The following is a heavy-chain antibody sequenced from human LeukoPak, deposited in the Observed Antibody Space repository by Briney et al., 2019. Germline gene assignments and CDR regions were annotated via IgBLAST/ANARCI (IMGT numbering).Heavy chain of an antibody. D-gene: IGHD4-17*01. CDR3: ARGGYGDYLLDPLDWFDP. V-gene: IGHV4-34*01. CDR1: GGSFSGYY. J-gene: IGHJ5*02. Sequence: SETLSLPCAVYGGSFSGYYWSWIRQPPGKGLEWIGEINHSGSTNYNPSLKSRVTISVDTSKNQFSLKLSSVTAADTAVYYCARGGYGDYLLDPLDWFDPWGQGTLVTVSS. CDR2: INHSGST.